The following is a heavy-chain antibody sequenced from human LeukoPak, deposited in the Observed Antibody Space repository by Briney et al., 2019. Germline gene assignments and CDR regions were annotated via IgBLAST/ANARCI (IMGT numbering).Heavy chain of an antibody. Sequence: PGGSLRLSCAASGFTFSDYYMSWIRQAPGKGLEWLSYISNSGSTIYYADSVKGRFTVSRDNAKNSLHLQMSSLRGEDTAVYYCARDRSVGGLDYWGQGTLVTVSS. CDR2: ISNSGSTI. D-gene: IGHD6-19*01. CDR1: GFTFSDYY. J-gene: IGHJ4*02. CDR3: ARDRSVGGLDY. V-gene: IGHV3-11*01.